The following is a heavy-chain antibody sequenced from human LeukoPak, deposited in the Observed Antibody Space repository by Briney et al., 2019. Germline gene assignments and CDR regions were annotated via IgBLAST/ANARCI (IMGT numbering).Heavy chain of an antibody. CDR1: GLTFSKYA. CDR2: VSGSGGVT. D-gene: IGHD3-10*01. J-gene: IGHJ4*02. Sequence: GGSLRLSCGASGLTFSKYAMSWVRQAPGKGLEWVSGVSGSGGVTYYADSVKGRFTISRDNSKNTLHLQMNSLRAEDTAVYYCAKSIGSGSYWGQGTLVTVSS. V-gene: IGHV3-23*01. CDR3: AKSIGSGSY.